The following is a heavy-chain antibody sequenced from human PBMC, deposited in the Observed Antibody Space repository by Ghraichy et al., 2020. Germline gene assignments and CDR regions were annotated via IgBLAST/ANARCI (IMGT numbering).Heavy chain of an antibody. CDR3: ARGPGVLGLDV. D-gene: IGHD3-10*01. J-gene: IGHJ6*02. CDR2: ISQSGST. CDR1: GGSISNYY. Sequence: TLSLTCTVSGGSISNYYWSWIRQAPGKGLQWIGYISQSGSTNNSPSLKGRVTMSLDASKNQVSLKLTSVTAADTSTYYCARGPGVLGLDVWGRGTTVTFSS. V-gene: IGHV4-59*12.